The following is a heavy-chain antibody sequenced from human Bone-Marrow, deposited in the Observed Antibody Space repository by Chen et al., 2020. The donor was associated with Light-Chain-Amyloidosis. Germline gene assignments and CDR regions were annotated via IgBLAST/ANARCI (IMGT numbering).Heavy chain of an antibody. D-gene: IGHD4-17*01. V-gene: IGHV4-59*08. CDR2: IYYSGST. Sequence: QVQLQESGPGLVKPSETLSLTCTVSGGSISSYYWSWIRQPPGKGLEWIGYIYYSGSTNSNPSLQSRVTISVDTSKNQFSLNLSSVTAADTAVYYCARLLHYGDYIPYYFDYWGQGTLVTVSS. J-gene: IGHJ4*02. CDR1: GGSISSYY. CDR3: ARLLHYGDYIPYYFDY.